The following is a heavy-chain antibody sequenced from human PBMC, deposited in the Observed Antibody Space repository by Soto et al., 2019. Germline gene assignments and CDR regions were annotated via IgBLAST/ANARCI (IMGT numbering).Heavy chain of an antibody. CDR3: ARDQTGYCSSTSCYAVLKD. CDR1: GFTISSYS. J-gene: IGHJ4*02. V-gene: IGHV3-21*01. CDR2: ISSSSSYI. D-gene: IGHD2-2*03. Sequence: GGSLRLSCAASGFTISSYSMNWVRQAPGKGLEWVSSISSSSSYIYYADSVKGRFTISRDNAKNSLYLQMNSLRAEDTAVYYCARDQTGYCSSTSCYAVLKDWGQGTLVTVSS.